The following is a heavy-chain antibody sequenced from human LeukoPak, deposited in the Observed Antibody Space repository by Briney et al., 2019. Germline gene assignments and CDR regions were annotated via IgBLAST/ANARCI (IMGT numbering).Heavy chain of an antibody. V-gene: IGHV4-34*01. CDR3: ARGRITVVRGVIITSHYYYGMDV. CDR1: GGSFSGYY. CDR2: INHSGST. Sequence: SETLSLTCAVYGGSFSGYYWSWIRRPPGKGLEWIGEINHSGSTNYNPSLKSRVTISVDTSKNQFSLKLSSVTAADTAVYYCARGRITVVRGVIITSHYYYGMDVWGKGTTVTVSS. J-gene: IGHJ6*04. D-gene: IGHD3-10*01.